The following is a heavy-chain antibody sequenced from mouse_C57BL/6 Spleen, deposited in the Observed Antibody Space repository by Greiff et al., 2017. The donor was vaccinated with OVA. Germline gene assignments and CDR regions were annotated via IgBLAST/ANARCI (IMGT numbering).Heavy chain of an antibody. Sequence: VQLQQPGAELVRPGTSVKLSCKASGYTFTSYWMHWVKQRPGQGLEWIGVIDPSDSYTNYNQKFKGKATLTVDTSSSTAYMQLSSLTSEDSAVYYCARGGNYLFYAMDYWGQGTSVTVSS. CDR2: IDPSDSYT. J-gene: IGHJ4*01. D-gene: IGHD2-1*01. CDR1: GYTFTSYW. V-gene: IGHV1-59*01. CDR3: ARGGNYLFYAMDY.